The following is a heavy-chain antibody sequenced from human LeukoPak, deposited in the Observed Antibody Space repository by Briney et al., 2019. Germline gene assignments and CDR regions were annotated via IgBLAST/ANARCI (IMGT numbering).Heavy chain of an antibody. Sequence: ASVKVSCKASGYTFTSYAMHWVRQAPGQRLEWMGWINASNGNTKYSQKFQGRVTITRDTSASTAYMELSSLRSEDTAVYYCARAPVVTAIQLLDYWGQGTLVTVSS. D-gene: IGHD2-21*02. CDR1: GYTFTSYA. J-gene: IGHJ4*02. CDR2: INASNGNT. CDR3: ARAPVVTAIQLLDY. V-gene: IGHV1-3*01.